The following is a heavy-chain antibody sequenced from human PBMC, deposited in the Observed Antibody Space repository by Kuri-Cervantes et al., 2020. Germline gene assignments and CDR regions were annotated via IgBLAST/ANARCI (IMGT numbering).Heavy chain of an antibody. J-gene: IGHJ4*02. CDR2: IYHSGST. D-gene: IGHD1/OR15-1a*01. CDR3: ASMAEQSYYFDY. Sequence: ESLKISCAVSGYSISSGYYWGWIRQPPGKGLEWIGSIYHSGSTYYNPSLKSRVTISVDTSKNQFSLKLSSVTAADTAVYYCASMAEQSYYFDYWGQGTLVTVSS. CDR1: GYSISSGYY. V-gene: IGHV4-38-2*01.